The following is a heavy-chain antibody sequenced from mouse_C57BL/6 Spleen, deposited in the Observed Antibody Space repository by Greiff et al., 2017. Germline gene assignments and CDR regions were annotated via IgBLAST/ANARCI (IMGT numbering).Heavy chain of an antibody. CDR2: INPYNGGT. D-gene: IGHD1-1*01. J-gene: IGHJ2*01. V-gene: IGHV1-19*01. CDR3: ARGVVASDYFDY. Sequence: VQLQQSGPVLVKPGASVKMSCKASGYTFTDYYMNWVKQSHGKCLEWIGVINPYNGGTSYNQKFKGKATLTVDKSSSTAYMELNSLTSEDSAVYYCARGVVASDYFDYWGQGTTLTVSS. CDR1: GYTFTDYY.